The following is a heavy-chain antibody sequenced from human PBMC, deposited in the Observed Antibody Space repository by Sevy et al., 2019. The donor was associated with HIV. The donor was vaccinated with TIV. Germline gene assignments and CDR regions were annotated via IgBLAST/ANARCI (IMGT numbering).Heavy chain of an antibody. CDR2: ISSGSSYI. V-gene: IGHV3-21*01. D-gene: IGHD3-10*01. CDR3: ARGDYYGSLYYFDY. CDR1: GFTFSNYF. Sequence: GGSLRLSCAASGFTFSNYFMNWVRQAPGKGLEWVSSISSGSSYIFYADSLKGRFTISRDNAKNSLYLHMNSLRAEDTAVYYCARGDYYGSLYYFDYWGPVTLVTVS. J-gene: IGHJ4*02.